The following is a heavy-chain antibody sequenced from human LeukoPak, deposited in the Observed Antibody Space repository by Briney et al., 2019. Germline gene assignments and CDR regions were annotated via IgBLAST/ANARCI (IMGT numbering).Heavy chain of an antibody. V-gene: IGHV4-59*01. CDR1: GDSINYYY. CDR3: ARDGKKSPYSGMDV. D-gene: IGHD1-26*01. Sequence: SETLSLNCTVSGDSINYYYWSWLPQPPGKGLEWGRYIYYSGRSDYPPSLKSQVTISVDTSKNQFSLQLNSVTPADTAVYYCARDGKKSPYSGMDVWGQGTTVTASS. J-gene: IGHJ6*02. CDR2: IYYSGRS.